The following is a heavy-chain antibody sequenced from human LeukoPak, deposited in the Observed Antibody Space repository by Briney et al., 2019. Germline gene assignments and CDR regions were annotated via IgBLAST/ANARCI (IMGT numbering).Heavy chain of an antibody. CDR1: GITFSSYG. D-gene: IGHD5-18*01. V-gene: IGHV3-21*01. CDR3: ARNKKGDRYTYGHDY. CDR2: ISTSSSYI. J-gene: IGHJ4*02. Sequence: GGSLRLSCAASGITFSSYGMSRVRQAPGKGLEWVSSISTSSSYIYYADSVKGRFTISRDNAKNSLYLQMNSLRAEDTAVYYCARNKKGDRYTYGHDYWGQGTLVTVSS.